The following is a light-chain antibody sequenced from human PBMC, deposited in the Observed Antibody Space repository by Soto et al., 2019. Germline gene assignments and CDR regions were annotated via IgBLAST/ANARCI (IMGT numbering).Light chain of an antibody. Sequence: EIVLTQSPATLSVSLGERATLSCRASQRVGSHLAWYRQLPCQALRVVVYGASTGATGVPARFSRSGSGTDFTLTFSSLQPEDFGVYYCQQYHNWPPITFGQGTRLEI. CDR1: QRVGSH. J-gene: IGKJ5*01. CDR3: QQYHNWPPIT. V-gene: IGKV3-15*01. CDR2: GAS.